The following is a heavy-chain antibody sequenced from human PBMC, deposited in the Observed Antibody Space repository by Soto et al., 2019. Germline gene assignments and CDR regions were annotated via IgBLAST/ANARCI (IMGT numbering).Heavy chain of an antibody. J-gene: IGHJ6*02. CDR1: GGSISSYY. V-gene: IGHV4-59*01. D-gene: IGHD2-21*02. CDR3: ARDKGRCDIGMDV. Sequence: SETLSLTCTVSGGSISSYYWGWIRQPPGKGLEWIGYIFYSGSAKYNPSLKSRVTISVDTSKNHFSLNLSSVTAADTAVYYCARDKGRCDIGMDVWGQGTTVTVSS. CDR2: IFYSGSA.